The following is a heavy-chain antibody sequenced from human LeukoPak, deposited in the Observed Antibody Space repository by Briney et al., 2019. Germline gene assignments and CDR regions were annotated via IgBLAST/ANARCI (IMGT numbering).Heavy chain of an antibody. CDR3: ARGPYYYDSSGYYYGYFQH. Sequence: PGGSLRLSCAATGFTFSSYWMSWVRQAPGKGLEWVANIKQDGSEKYYVDSVKGRFTISRDNAKNSLYLHMNSLRAEDTAVYYCARGPYYYDSSGYYYGYFQHWGQGTLVTVSS. J-gene: IGHJ1*01. D-gene: IGHD3-22*01. V-gene: IGHV3-7*04. CDR1: GFTFSSYW. CDR2: IKQDGSEK.